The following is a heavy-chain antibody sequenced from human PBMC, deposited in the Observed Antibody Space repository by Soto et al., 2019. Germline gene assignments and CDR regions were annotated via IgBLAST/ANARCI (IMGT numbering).Heavy chain of an antibody. V-gene: IGHV3-15*01. Sequence: EVQLVESGGGLVKPGGALRLSCAASGFTFSSAWMSWVRQAPGKGLEWVGRIKSKTDGGTTGYAAPVKGRFTISRDDSEKTLYLQINSLKTEDTAVYYCTAGYDYVWGSYRFDYWGQGTLVTVSS. CDR3: TAGYDYVWGSYRFDY. J-gene: IGHJ4*02. CDR1: GFTFSSAW. D-gene: IGHD3-16*02. CDR2: IKSKTDGGTT.